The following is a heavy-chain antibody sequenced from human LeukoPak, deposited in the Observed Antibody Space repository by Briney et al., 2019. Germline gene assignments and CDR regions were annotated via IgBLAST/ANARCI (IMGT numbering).Heavy chain of an antibody. CDR3: AREGLCPSGAICSLSSQDAFDI. J-gene: IGHJ3*02. CDR1: GFTFKSYT. CDR2: ITSNSAYL. V-gene: IGHV3-21*01. D-gene: IGHD2-15*01. Sequence: PGGSLRLSCAASGFTFKSYTMHWVRQAPGRGLEWVSAITSNSAYLFYADSLRGRFTISRDNAKNSLSLQMHSQTAADTSVYYCAREGLCPSGAICSLSSQDAFDIWGQGTRVTVSA.